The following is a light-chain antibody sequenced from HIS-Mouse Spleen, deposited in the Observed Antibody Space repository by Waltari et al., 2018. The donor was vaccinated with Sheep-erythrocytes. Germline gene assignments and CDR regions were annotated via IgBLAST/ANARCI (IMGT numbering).Light chain of an antibody. CDR2: LGS. V-gene: IGKV2-28*01. Sequence: DIVMTQSPLSLPVTPGEPASISCRSSQSLLHSNGYNYLDWYLQKPGQSPQLLIYLGSNRASGGPDRFSGSGSGTDFTLKISRVEAEDVGVYYCMQALQTPYTFGQVTKLEIK. J-gene: IGKJ2*01. CDR3: MQALQTPYT. CDR1: QSLLHSNGYNY.